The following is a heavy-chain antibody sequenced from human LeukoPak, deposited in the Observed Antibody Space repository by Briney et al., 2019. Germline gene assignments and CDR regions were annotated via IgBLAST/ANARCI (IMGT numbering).Heavy chain of an antibody. J-gene: IGHJ4*02. V-gene: IGHV3-23*01. D-gene: IGHD3-16*02. CDR3: AKDRVMITFGGVIAPFDY. CDR2: ISGGGGST. CDR1: GFTFSSYA. Sequence: PGGSLRLSCAASGFTFSSYAMSWVRQAPGKGLEWVSAISGGGGSTYYADSVKGRFTISRDNSKNTLYLQMNSLRAEDTAVYYCAKDRVMITFGGVIAPFDYWGQGTLVTVSS.